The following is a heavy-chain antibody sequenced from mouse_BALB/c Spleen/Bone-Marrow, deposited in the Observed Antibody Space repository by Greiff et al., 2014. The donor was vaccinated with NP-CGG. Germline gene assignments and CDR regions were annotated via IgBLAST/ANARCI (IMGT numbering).Heavy chain of an antibody. V-gene: IGHV1-14*01. D-gene: IGHD2-4*01. J-gene: IGHJ2*01. CDR2: INPYNDGT. CDR1: GYTFTSYV. Sequence: EVQLQQSGPELVKPGASVKMSCKASGYTFTSYVMHWVKQKPGQGLEWIGYINPYNDGTTYNEKFKGKATLTSDKSSSTAYMELSSLTSDDSAVYYCARGNYYDYDYFDYWGQGTTLTVSS. CDR3: ARGNYYDYDYFDY.